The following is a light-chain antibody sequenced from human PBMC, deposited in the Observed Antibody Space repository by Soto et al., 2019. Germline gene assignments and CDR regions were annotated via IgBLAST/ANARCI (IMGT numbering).Light chain of an antibody. V-gene: IGLV1-44*01. CDR3: AAWDDSLSAVV. CDR1: SSNIGDSP. Sequence: QSVLTQPPSASGTPGQRVTISCSGSSSNIGDSPVNWYQHIPGAAPKVLIYNTSQRPSGVPDRFSGSKSGTSASLAISGLRSEDEADYYCAAWDDSLSAVVFGGGTKLTVL. J-gene: IGLJ2*01. CDR2: NTS.